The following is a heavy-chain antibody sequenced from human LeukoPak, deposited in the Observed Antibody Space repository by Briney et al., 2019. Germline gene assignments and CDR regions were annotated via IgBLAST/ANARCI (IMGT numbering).Heavy chain of an antibody. CDR1: GFTFSNYA. V-gene: IGHV3-23*01. J-gene: IGHJ4*02. Sequence: GGSLRLSCAASGFTFSNYAMSWVRQAPGKGLEWLSAISGSGGNTYYADSVKGRFTISRDNSKNTLFLQMNSLRAEDTAVYYCAKDSGDGGLWSLYYFDYWGQGTLVTVSS. CDR3: AKDSGDGGLWSLYYFDY. CDR2: ISGSGGNT. D-gene: IGHD5-24*01.